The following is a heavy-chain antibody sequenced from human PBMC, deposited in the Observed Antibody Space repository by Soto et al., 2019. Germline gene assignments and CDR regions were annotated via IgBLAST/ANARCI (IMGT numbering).Heavy chain of an antibody. Sequence: QVQLQESGPGLVMPSQTLSLTSTVSGGSITSDDYCWTWIRQHPVKGLEWMGHIYYSGSTSYNPSLKSRVTISIDTSKNQFSLKLTSVTAADTAVYYCARDGDYFGSGSPPLLSKWGQGTLVTVSS. CDR3: ARDGDYFGSGSPPLLSK. J-gene: IGHJ4*02. CDR1: GGSITSDDYC. D-gene: IGHD3-10*01. V-gene: IGHV4-31*03. CDR2: IYYSGST.